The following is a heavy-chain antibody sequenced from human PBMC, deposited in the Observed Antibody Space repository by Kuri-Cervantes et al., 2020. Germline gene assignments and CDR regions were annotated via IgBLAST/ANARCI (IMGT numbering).Heavy chain of an antibody. J-gene: IGHJ6*02. V-gene: IGHV3-30*03. CDR1: GFTFSSYG. CDR3: ARDLDPPLTFGGVTGGEDGMDV. D-gene: IGHD3-16*01. CDR2: ISYDGSNK. Sequence: GESLKISCAASGFTFSSYGMHWVRQAPGKGLEWVAVISYDGSNKYYADSVKGRFTISRDNSKNTLYLQMNSLRAEDTAVYYCARDLDPPLTFGGVTGGEDGMDVWGQGTTVTVSS.